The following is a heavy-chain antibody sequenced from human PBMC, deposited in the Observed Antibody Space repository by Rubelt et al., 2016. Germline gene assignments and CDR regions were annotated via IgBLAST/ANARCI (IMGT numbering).Heavy chain of an antibody. V-gene: IGHV4-39*07. CDR2: FSSSGST. D-gene: IGHD3-3*01. Sequence: QLQLQESGPGLVKPSETLSLTCTLSGGSISSGSYFWGWIRQPPGKGLEWIGSFSSSGSTYYNPSLTSRVTITVDTSTTQFSLRCSAVTAADTAWYYCARGGDDFWGDSTDAFDIWGQGKMVTVSS. J-gene: IGHJ3*02. CDR3: ARGGDDFWGDSTDAFDI. CDR1: GGSISSGSYF.